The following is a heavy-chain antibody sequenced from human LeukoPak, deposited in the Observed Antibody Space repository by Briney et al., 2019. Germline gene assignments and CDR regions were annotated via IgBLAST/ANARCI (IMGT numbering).Heavy chain of an antibody. CDR1: GYTFTSYG. J-gene: IGHJ6*03. D-gene: IGHD3-9*01. CDR2: ISAYNGNT. Sequence: ASVKVSCKASGYTFTSYGISWVRQAPGQGLEWMGWISAYNGNTNYAQKLQGRVTMTTDTSTSTAYMELRSLRSDDTALYYCAGAPRHYDILTGYSYYYYYMDVWGKGTTVTVSS. CDR3: AGAPRHYDILTGYSYYYYYMDV. V-gene: IGHV1-18*01.